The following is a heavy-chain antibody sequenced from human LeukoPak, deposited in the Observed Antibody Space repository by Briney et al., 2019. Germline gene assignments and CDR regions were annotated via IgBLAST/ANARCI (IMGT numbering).Heavy chain of an antibody. CDR1: GFTFSSYG. J-gene: IGHJ4*02. Sequence: QSGGSLRLSCAASGFTFSSYGMHWVRQAPGKGLEWVSAISGSGGSTYYADSVKGRFTISRDNSKNTLYLQMNSLRAKDTAVYYCAKMGGHYYDSSGYYYDYWGQGTLVTVSS. CDR2: ISGSGGST. CDR3: AKMGGHYYDSSGYYYDY. V-gene: IGHV3-23*01. D-gene: IGHD3-22*01.